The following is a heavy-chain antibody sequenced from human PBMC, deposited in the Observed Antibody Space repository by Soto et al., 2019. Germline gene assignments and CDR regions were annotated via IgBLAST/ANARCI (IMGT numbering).Heavy chain of an antibody. J-gene: IGHJ6*02. V-gene: IGHV6-1*01. CDR1: GDSVSSNSAA. Sequence: SQTLSLTCAISGDSVSSNSAAWNWIRQSPSRGLEWLGRTYYRSKWHNDYAVSVKSRITINPDTSKNQFSLQLNSVTPEDTAVYYCARGGGYCSGGSCYFIVTYYYYGMDVWGQGTTVTVSS. CDR3: ARGGGYCSGGSCYFIVTYYYYGMDV. D-gene: IGHD2-15*01. CDR2: TYYRSKWHN.